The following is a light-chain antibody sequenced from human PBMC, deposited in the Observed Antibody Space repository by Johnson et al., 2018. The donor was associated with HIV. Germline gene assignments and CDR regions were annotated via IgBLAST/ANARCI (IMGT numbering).Light chain of an antibody. V-gene: IGLV1-51*02. CDR3: KTWDSRMSVGHV. Sequence: QSVLTQPPSVSAAPGQKVTISCSGSNSNIGNNYVSWYQQLPGTAPKLLIYESTNRPSGIPDRFSGSKSGTSATLGISGLQTGDEADYYCKTWDSRMSVGHVFGTGTKVTVL. CDR2: EST. J-gene: IGLJ1*01. CDR1: NSNIGNNY.